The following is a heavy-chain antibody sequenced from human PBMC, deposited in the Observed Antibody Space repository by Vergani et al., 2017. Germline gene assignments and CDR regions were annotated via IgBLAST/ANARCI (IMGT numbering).Heavy chain of an antibody. Sequence: QVQLQESGPGLVKPSQTLSLTCTVSGGSISSGSYYWSWIRQPAGKGLEWIGRIFTTGNTNYNPSLKSRVTISVDTSKNQFSLKLSSVTAADTAVYYCASTYCSNGVCYGASDYWGQGTLVTVSS. CDR2: IFTTGNT. J-gene: IGHJ4*02. CDR1: GGSISSGSYY. D-gene: IGHD2-8*01. V-gene: IGHV4-61*02. CDR3: ASTYCSNGVCYGASDY.